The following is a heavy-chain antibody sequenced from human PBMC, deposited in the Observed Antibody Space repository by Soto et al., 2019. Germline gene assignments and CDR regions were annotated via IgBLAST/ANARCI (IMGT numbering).Heavy chain of an antibody. CDR2: MYYSGRT. V-gene: IGHV4-59*08. J-gene: IGHJ6*02. CDR1: VCSITSHY. Sequence: SETLSLTCSVSVCSITSHYWTWVRQPPGKGLEWIGYMYYSGRTNYNPSLKSRVTVSIDPSKNQFSLQMSSITAADTAVYYCARGVLLAPDVWGQGTTVT. CDR3: ARGVLLAPDV. D-gene: IGHD1-26*01.